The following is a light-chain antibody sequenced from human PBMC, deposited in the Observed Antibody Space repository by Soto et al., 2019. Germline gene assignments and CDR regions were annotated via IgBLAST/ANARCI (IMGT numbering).Light chain of an antibody. CDR2: DAS. J-gene: IGKJ4*01. V-gene: IGKV1-5*01. CDR3: QQSFGTPLT. Sequence: TQMTQSPATLSAPALGTVTRTCLASQSISNWLAWYQQKSGKAPKLLIYDASTLESGVPSRFSGSGSGTDFTLTISSLQPEDSATYYCQQSFGTPLTCGRGPTVAIK. CDR1: QSISNW.